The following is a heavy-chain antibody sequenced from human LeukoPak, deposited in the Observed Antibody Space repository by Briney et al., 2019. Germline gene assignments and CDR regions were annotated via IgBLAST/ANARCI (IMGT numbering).Heavy chain of an antibody. J-gene: IGHJ1*01. CDR3: ARVPPANTPEFFQH. CDR1: GFTFNDYW. V-gene: IGHV3-7*03. Sequence: GGSLRLSCAASGFTFNDYWMSWVRQAPGKGLEWVASIEQDGGEKRYVDSVKGRFTISRDNTENSLYLQMNSLGAEDTALYYCARVPPANTPEFFQHWGQGTLVTVSS. CDR2: IEQDGGEK. D-gene: IGHD2-2*01.